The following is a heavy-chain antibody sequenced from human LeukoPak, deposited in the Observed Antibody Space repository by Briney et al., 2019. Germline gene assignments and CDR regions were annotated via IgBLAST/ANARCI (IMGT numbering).Heavy chain of an antibody. D-gene: IGHD6-13*01. CDR1: GGSISSSSYY. J-gene: IGHJ3*02. V-gene: IGHV4-39*01. CDR3: ARLDGIAAADN. CDR2: IYYSGNT. Sequence: PSETLSLTCTVSGGSISSSSYYWGWIRQSPGKGLEWIGTIYYSGNTYYNPSLKSRVTISVDTSKNQFSLKLSSVTAADTALYYCARLDGIAAADNWGQGTMVIVSS.